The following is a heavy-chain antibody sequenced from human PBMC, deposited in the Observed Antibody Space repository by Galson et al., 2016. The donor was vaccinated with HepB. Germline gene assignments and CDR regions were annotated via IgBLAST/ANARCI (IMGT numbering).Heavy chain of an antibody. CDR3: ARGPYSDTSFYDF. CDR1: VGSLSSYL. J-gene: IGHJ4*02. CDR2: IIPTFGAV. V-gene: IGHV1-69*06. Sequence: SVKVSCKASVGSLSSYLVTWLRQAPGQGLQWLGGIIPTFGAVKYAEKFQGRITITADTSTNTVYLGLTSLRSDDTAVYFCARGPYSDTSFYDFCGQGTLVTVSS. D-gene: IGHD2-21*01.